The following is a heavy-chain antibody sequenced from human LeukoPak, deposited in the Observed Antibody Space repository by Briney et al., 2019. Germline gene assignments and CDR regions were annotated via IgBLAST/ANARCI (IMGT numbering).Heavy chain of an antibody. CDR3: AKQDSYYYYMDV. CDR1: GYTFTGYY. CDR2: INPNSGGT. Sequence: GASVKVSCKASGYTFTGYYMHWVRQAPGQGLEWMGWINPNSGGTNYAPKFQGRVTMTRDRSISTAYMELSRLRSDDTAVYYCAKQDSYYYYMDVWGKGTTVTVSS. V-gene: IGHV1-2*02. J-gene: IGHJ6*03.